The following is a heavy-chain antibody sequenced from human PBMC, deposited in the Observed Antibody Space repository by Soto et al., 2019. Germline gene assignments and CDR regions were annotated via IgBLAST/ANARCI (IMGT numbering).Heavy chain of an antibody. CDR3: ARVWNWGVVPAFLFLPYYYYGIDV. CDR1: GYTFTSYG. Sequence: ASVKVSCKASGYTFTSYGISWVRQAPGQGLEWMGWISAYNGNTNYAQKLQGRVTMTTDTSTSTAYMELRSLRSDDTAVYYCARVWNWGVVPAFLFLPYYYYGIDVWGQGTTVT. CDR2: ISAYNGNT. J-gene: IGHJ6*02. V-gene: IGHV1-18*01. D-gene: IGHD2-2*01.